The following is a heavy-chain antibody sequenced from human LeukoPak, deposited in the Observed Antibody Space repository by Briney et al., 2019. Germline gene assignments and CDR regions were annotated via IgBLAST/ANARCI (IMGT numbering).Heavy chain of an antibody. D-gene: IGHD3-3*01. J-gene: IGHJ6*02. CDR1: GYTFTSYG. Sequence: ASVKVSCKASGYTFTSYGISWVRQAPGQGLEWMGWISAYNGNTNYAQKLQGRVTMTTDTSTSTAYMELRSLRSDDTAVYYCARATKYYDLWSGYPASGMDVWGQGTTVTVSS. CDR3: ARATKYYDLWSGYPASGMDV. CDR2: ISAYNGNT. V-gene: IGHV1-18*01.